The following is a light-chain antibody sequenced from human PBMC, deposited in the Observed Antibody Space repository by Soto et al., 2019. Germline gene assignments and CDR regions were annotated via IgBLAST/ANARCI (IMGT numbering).Light chain of an antibody. Sequence: QSALTQPRSVSGSPGQSVTISCTGTSSDVGGYNYVSWYQQHPGKAPKLMIYDVNKRPSGVADRFSGSKSGNTASLTISGLQAEDEADYYCCSYAGSYTVVFGGGTKLTVL. CDR1: SSDVGGYNY. CDR2: DVN. CDR3: CSYAGSYTVV. J-gene: IGLJ2*01. V-gene: IGLV2-11*01.